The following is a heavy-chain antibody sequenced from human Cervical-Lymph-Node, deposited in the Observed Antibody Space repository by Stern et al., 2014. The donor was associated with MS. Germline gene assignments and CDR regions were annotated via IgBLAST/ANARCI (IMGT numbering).Heavy chain of an antibody. J-gene: IGHJ3*02. Sequence: QVQLVQSGAEVMQPGSSVKVSCKASGGTFSSYVITWVRQAPGQGLEWMGGIVPLRGSSDYAQKFRGRVTITADEPGPTAYMEMRGLRSEDTAMYYCAKGTLTGVPTRGFLDIWGQGTMVTVSS. D-gene: IGHD1-20*01. V-gene: IGHV1-69*01. CDR3: AKGTLTGVPTRGFLDI. CDR1: GGTFSSYV. CDR2: IVPLRGSS.